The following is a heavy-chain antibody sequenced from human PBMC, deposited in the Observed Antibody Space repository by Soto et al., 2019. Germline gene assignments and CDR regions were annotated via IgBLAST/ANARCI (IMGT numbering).Heavy chain of an antibody. CDR2: MNANSGGA. J-gene: IGHJ4*02. D-gene: IGHD3-16*01. Sequence: QVQLVQSGAEVKKPGASVKVSCKASGYTFTGYYIHWVRQAPGQGLEWMGWMNANSGGANHAPKFQGRVAMSRDTSTNTAYMQLRALTSDDTAVYYCARDQSGADLGRPDYWGQGTLVTVSS. CDR1: GYTFTGYY. V-gene: IGHV1-2*02. CDR3: ARDQSGADLGRPDY.